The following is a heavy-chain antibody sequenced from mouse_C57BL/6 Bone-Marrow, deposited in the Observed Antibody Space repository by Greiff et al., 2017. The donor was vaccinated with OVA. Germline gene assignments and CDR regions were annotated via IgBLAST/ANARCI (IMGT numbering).Heavy chain of an antibody. D-gene: IGHD1-1*01. CDR2: ISDGGSYT. J-gene: IGHJ4*01. CDR3: ARMNYGSSYEYAMDY. CDR1: GFTFSSYA. Sequence: EVQRVESGGGLVKPGGSLKLSCAASGFTFSSYAMSWVRQTPEKRLEWVATISDGGSYTYYPDNVKGRFTISRDNAKNNLYLQMSNLKSEDTAMYYCARMNYGSSYEYAMDYWGQGTSVTVSS. V-gene: IGHV5-4*01.